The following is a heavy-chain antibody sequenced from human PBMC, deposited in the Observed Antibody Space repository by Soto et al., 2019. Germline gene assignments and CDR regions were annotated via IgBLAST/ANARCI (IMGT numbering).Heavy chain of an antibody. CDR2: IIPIFGTA. V-gene: IGHV1-69*13. D-gene: IGHD4-17*01. CDR1: GGTFSSYA. J-gene: IGHJ3*02. Sequence: ASVKVSCKASGGTFSSYAISWVRQAPGQGLEWMGGIIPIFGTANHAQKFQGRVTITADESTSTAYTELSSLRSEDTAVYYCARDPEETTNAFDIWGQGTMVTVSS. CDR3: ARDPEETTNAFDI.